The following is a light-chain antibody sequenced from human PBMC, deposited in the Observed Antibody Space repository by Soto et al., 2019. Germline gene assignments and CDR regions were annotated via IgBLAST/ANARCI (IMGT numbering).Light chain of an antibody. Sequence: EIVLTQSPATLSVSPGESATLSCRATRSVSSYLAWYQQKPGQAPRLLIYGASSRATGIPDRFSGSGSGTDFTLTISRLEPEDFAXXXXQXXXSXXTFGQGTRLEIK. CDR3: QXXXSXXT. CDR1: RSVSSY. V-gene: IGKV3-20*01. J-gene: IGKJ5*01. CDR2: GAS.